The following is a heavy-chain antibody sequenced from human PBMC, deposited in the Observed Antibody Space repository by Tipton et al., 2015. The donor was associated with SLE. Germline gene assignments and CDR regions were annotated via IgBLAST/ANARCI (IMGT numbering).Heavy chain of an antibody. CDR2: IHPADSNV. CDR1: GDNFATYW. Sequence: QLVQSGAELRKPGESLKISCQDSGDNFATYWIGWVRQMPGKGLEWMGIIHPADSNVHYSPSFQGQVTISADKSINTAYLQWRSLKASDTAMYYCARRHYSGSGASDYWGLGTLVTVSS. J-gene: IGHJ4*02. D-gene: IGHD3-10*01. V-gene: IGHV5-51*03. CDR3: ARRHYSGSGASDY.